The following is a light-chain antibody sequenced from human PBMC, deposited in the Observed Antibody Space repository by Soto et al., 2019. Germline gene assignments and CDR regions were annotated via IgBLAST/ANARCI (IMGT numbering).Light chain of an antibody. V-gene: IGLV2-14*01. CDR3: CSYTISATLV. CDR1: TNDIGGYNY. Sequence: QSVLTQPASVSGSPGQSITISCSGSTNDIGGYNYVSWYQHHPGKVPKVIIYEVRNRPSGVSNRFSGSKSGNTASLTISGLEAVDEADYYCCSYTISATLVFGEGTKLTVL. J-gene: IGLJ3*02. CDR2: EVR.